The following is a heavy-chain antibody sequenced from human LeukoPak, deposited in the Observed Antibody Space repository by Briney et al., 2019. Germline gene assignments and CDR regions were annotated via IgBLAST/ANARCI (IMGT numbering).Heavy chain of an antibody. CDR1: GFMFSGSP. Sequence: GGSLKLSCAASGFMFSGSPMHWVRQASGKGLEWVGHIRSKANNYATIYAASVKGRFTISRDDSKNTVYLQMNSLRAEDTAMYYCARDGSSGYYFFDYWGQGTLVTVSS. V-gene: IGHV3-73*01. CDR2: IRSKANNYAT. CDR3: ARDGSSGYYFFDY. J-gene: IGHJ4*02. D-gene: IGHD3-22*01.